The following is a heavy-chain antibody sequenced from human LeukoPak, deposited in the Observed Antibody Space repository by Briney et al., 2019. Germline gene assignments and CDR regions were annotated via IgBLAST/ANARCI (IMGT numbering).Heavy chain of an antibody. CDR2: ISAYNGNT. V-gene: IGHV1-18*01. CDR3: ARRTTYYDILTGYYTDWFDP. Sequence: EASVKVSCKASGYTFTSYGISWVRQAPGQGLEWMGWISAYNGNTNYAQKLQGRVTMTTDTSTSTAYMELRSLRSGDTAVYYCARRTTYYDILTGYYTDWFDPWGQGTLVTVSS. CDR1: GYTFTSYG. J-gene: IGHJ5*02. D-gene: IGHD3-9*01.